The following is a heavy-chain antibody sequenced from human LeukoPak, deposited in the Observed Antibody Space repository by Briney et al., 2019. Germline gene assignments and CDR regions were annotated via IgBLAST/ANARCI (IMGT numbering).Heavy chain of an antibody. V-gene: IGHV1-8*01. Sequence: GASVKVSCKASGYTFTSYDINWVRQATGQGLEWMGRMNPNSGNTGYAQKFQGRVTMTRNTSISTAYMELSSLRSEDTAVYYCARGKDRELLSSEWLFDYWGQGTLVTVSS. D-gene: IGHD2-2*01. CDR2: MNPNSGNT. J-gene: IGHJ4*02. CDR3: ARGKDRELLSSEWLFDY. CDR1: GYTFTSYD.